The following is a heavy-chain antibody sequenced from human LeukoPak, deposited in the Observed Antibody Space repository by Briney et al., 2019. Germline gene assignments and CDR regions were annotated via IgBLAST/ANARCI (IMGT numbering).Heavy chain of an antibody. V-gene: IGHV3-7*03. CDR3: ATWGSSWYYYFDY. CDR1: GFTFSSDW. CDR2: IKQDGSEK. J-gene: IGHJ4*02. D-gene: IGHD6-13*01. Sequence: PGGSLRLSCAASGFTFSSDWISWVRQAPGKGLEGVANIKQDGSEKYYVDSVKGRFTISIDNAKNSLYLQMNSLRAEDTAVYYCATWGSSWYYYFDYWGQGTLVTVSS.